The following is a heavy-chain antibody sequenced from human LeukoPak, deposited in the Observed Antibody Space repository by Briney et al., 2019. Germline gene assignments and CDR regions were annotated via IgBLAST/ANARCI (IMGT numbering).Heavy chain of an antibody. D-gene: IGHD5-18*01. CDR3: AAKPDSFVSFDH. CDR2: IVVGTGNT. Sequence: SVKVSCKASGFTFTTSTVQWVRQARGQRLEWMGWIVVGTGNTDYAQKFQERVTITRDMSTGAAYMELSSLRSEDTAVYYCAAKPDSFVSFDHWGQGTLVTVSS. J-gene: IGHJ4*02. V-gene: IGHV1-58*01. CDR1: GFTFTTST.